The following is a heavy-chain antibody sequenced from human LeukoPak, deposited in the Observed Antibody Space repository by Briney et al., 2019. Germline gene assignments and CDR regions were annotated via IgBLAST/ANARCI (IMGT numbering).Heavy chain of an antibody. CDR2: IYNSGST. CDR3: AKSNGYGLVDI. D-gene: IGHD3-10*01. V-gene: IGHV4-38-2*02. J-gene: IGHJ3*02. Sequence: SETLSLTCTVSGYSISSGYHWGWIRQPPGQGLEWIGSIYNSGSTYYNPSLQSRVTLSVDTSKNQFSLKLSSVTAADTAVYYCAKSNGYGLVDIWGQGTMVTVSS. CDR1: GYSISSGYH.